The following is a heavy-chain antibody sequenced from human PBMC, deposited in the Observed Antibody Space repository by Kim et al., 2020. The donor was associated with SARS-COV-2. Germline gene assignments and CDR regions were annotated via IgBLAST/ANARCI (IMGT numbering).Heavy chain of an antibody. V-gene: IGHV3-23*01. CDR2: ISGSGGST. J-gene: IGHJ1*01. CDR3: AKDSYYYDSSGYYEYFQH. Sequence: GGSLRLSCAASGFTFSSYAMSWVRQAPGKGLEWVSAISGSGGSTYYADSVKGRFTISRDNSKNTLYLQMNSLRAEDTALYYCAKDSYYYDSSGYYEYFQHWGQGTLVTVSS. D-gene: IGHD3-22*01. CDR1: GFTFSSYA.